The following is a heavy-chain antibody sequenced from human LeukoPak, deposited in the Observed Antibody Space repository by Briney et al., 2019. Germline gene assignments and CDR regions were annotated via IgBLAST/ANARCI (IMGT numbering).Heavy chain of an antibody. CDR2: MSSHSLTS. CDR1: GFTFDDYA. Sequence: GRSLRLSCAASGFTFDDYAMHWVRQAPGRGLEWVSGMSSHSLTSGYAESVKGRFTISRDNAKNSLYLQMNSLRAEDMALYFCAKDISATYSTSVFDSWGQGTLVTVSS. V-gene: IGHV3-9*03. J-gene: IGHJ4*02. D-gene: IGHD1-26*01. CDR3: AKDISATYSTSVFDS.